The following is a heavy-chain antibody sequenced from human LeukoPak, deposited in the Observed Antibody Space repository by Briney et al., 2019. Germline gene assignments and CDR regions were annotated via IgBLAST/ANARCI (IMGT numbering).Heavy chain of an antibody. CDR3: AKLGSPRAY. V-gene: IGHV4-39*01. J-gene: IGHJ4*02. CDR1: GGSISSSSCH. CDR2: IYYSGST. Sequence: SETLSLTCTVSGGSISSSSCHWGWIRQPPGKGLEWIGSIYYSGSTYYNPSLKSRVTISVDTSKNRFSLKLSSVTAADTAVYYCAKLGSPRAYWGQGILVRVSS. D-gene: IGHD6-19*01.